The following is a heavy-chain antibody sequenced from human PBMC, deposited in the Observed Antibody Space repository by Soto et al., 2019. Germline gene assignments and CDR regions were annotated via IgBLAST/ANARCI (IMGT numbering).Heavy chain of an antibody. D-gene: IGHD3-22*01. CDR3: ARYYYDTSGYYYDY. Sequence: SVILSLTCTVSGGSISSYYWSWIRQPPGKGLEWIGYIYYNGTTNYNPSLKSRVTMSVGTSKNQFSLKLSSVTAADTAVYYCARYYYDTSGYYYDYRGQGSLVTVSS. J-gene: IGHJ4*02. CDR2: IYYNGTT. V-gene: IGHV4-59*13. CDR1: GGSISSYY.